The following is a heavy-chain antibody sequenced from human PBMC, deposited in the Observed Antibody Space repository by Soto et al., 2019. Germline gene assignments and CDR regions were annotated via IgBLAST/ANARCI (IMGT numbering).Heavy chain of an antibody. J-gene: IGHJ4*02. CDR2: ISGSGGST. Sequence: GGSLRLSCAASGFTFSGYAMNWVRQAPGKGLEWVSVISGSGGSTFYVDSVKGRFTISRDNSKNTLYLQMNSLRAEDTAVYYCAKDYYYGSGSFISYFDYWGQGTTVTVSS. CDR3: AKDYYYGSGSFISYFDY. CDR1: GFTFSGYA. D-gene: IGHD3-10*01. V-gene: IGHV3-23*01.